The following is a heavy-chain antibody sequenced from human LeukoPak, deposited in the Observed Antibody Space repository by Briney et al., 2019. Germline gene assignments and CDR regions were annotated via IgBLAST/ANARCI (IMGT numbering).Heavy chain of an antibody. CDR1: GGSFSGYY. V-gene: IGHV4-34*01. CDR3: ARQTGSGLFILP. J-gene: IGHJ4*02. D-gene: IGHD3/OR15-3a*01. CDR2: INHSGST. Sequence: WETLSLTCAVYGGSFSGYYWSWIRQPPGKGLEWIGEINHSGSTNYNPSLKSRVTISVDTSKNQFSLRLTSVTAADTAVYYCARQTGSGLFILPGGQGTLVTVSS.